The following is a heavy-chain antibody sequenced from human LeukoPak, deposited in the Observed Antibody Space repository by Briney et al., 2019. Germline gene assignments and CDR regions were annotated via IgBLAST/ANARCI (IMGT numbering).Heavy chain of an antibody. D-gene: IGHD6-19*01. CDR1: GYSFTNYW. CDR3: ARAPLGGGWPFHGMDV. V-gene: IGHV5-51*01. J-gene: IGHJ6*04. CDR2: IYPGDSDT. Sequence: GESLKISCKGSGYSFTNYWIGWVRQMPGKGLEWMGIIYPGDSDTRYSPSFQGQVTISADKSISTAYLQWSSLKASDTAMYYCARAPLGGGWPFHGMDVWGKGTTVTVSS.